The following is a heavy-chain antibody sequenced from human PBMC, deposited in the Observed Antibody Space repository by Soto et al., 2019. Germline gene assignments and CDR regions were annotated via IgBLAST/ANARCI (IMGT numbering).Heavy chain of an antibody. Sequence: QVQLVESGGGVVQPGRSLRLSCAASGFTFSSYAMHWVRQAPGKGLEWVAVISYDGSNKYYADSVKGRFTISRDNSKNTLYLQMNSLRAEDTAVYYCARDAEEYYYGSGSYYNPWGQGTLVTVSS. D-gene: IGHD3-10*01. CDR3: ARDAEEYYYGSGSYYNP. CDR1: GFTFSSYA. V-gene: IGHV3-30-3*01. CDR2: ISYDGSNK. J-gene: IGHJ5*02.